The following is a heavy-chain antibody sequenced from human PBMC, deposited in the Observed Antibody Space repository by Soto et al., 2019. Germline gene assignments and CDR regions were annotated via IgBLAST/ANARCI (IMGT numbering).Heavy chain of an antibody. D-gene: IGHD3-22*01. J-gene: IGHJ4*02. CDR3: ARYYYDSSGYYYVGY. Sequence: SETLSPTCTVSGGSISSSSYYWGWIRQPPGKGLEWIWSIYYSGSTYYNPSLKSRVTISVDTSKNQFSLKLSSVTAADTAVYYCARYYYDSSGYYYVGYWGQGTLVTVSS. CDR2: IYYSGST. CDR1: GGSISSSSYY. V-gene: IGHV4-39*01.